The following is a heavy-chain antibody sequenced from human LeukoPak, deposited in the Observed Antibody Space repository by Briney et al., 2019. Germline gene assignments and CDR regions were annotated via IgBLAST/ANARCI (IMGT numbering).Heavy chain of an antibody. J-gene: IGHJ4*02. CDR3: AREAWDLTGRAPVI. V-gene: IGHV3-30*04. D-gene: IGHD1-14*01. CDR1: GFTFSSYA. CDR2: IRYDGTEK. Sequence: PGRSLRLSCTASGFTFSSYAMYWVRQAPGKGLEWVATIRYDGTEKHYAEFLTGRFTVSRDNSKNTLYLEMNSLRAEDTAVYYCAREAWDLTGRAPVIWGQGTRVTVSS.